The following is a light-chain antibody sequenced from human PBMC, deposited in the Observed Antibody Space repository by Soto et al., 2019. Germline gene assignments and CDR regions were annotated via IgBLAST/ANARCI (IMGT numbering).Light chain of an antibody. CDR2: KTS. Sequence: QMTKSPSSMSPSVGDRVTITCRARQSFNNWLAWYQQKPGKAPKLLLYKTSILERGVPSRFSGSGSGTEFTRNISSLQPEDYATYYCQQYNSYPYKFGQGTKLEIK. CDR1: QSFNNW. CDR3: QQYNSYPYK. J-gene: IGKJ2*01. V-gene: IGKV1-5*03.